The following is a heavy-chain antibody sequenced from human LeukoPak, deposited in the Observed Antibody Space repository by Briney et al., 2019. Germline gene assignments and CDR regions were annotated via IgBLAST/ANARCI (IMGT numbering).Heavy chain of an antibody. CDR3: ARIDLLLWFGELPVDY. Sequence: GGSLRLSCAASGFTLSSYSMNWVRQAPGKGLEWVSSISSSSSYIYYADSVKGRFTISRDNAKNSLYLQMNSLRAEDTAVYYCARIDLLLWFGELPVDYWGQGTLVTVSS. D-gene: IGHD3-10*01. V-gene: IGHV3-21*01. J-gene: IGHJ4*02. CDR1: GFTLSSYS. CDR2: ISSSSSYI.